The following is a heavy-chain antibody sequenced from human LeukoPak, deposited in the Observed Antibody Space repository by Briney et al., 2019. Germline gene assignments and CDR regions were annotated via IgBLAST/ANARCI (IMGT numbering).Heavy chain of an antibody. D-gene: IGHD3-22*01. Sequence: GGSLRLSCAASGFTFSRYWMPWVRQAPGKGLVWVSHITSDGSTTTYADSVKGRFTISRDNSKNTLYLQMNSLRAEDTAVYYCARSSGYPSIFDYWGQGTLVTVSS. CDR3: ARSSGYPSIFDY. CDR1: GFTFSRYW. V-gene: IGHV3-74*01. CDR2: ITSDGSTT. J-gene: IGHJ4*02.